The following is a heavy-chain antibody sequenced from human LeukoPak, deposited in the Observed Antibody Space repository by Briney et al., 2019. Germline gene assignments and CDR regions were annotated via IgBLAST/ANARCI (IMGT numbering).Heavy chain of an antibody. CDR1: GGSISSSHW. CDR2: IYYSGNT. Sequence: SETLSLTCAVSGGSISSSHWWSWVRQPPGKGLEWIGEIYYSGNTNYNPSLKSRVTISVDKSKNQFSLKLSSVTAADTAVYYCAGLRFLEWLSLDFDYWGQGTLVTVSS. J-gene: IGHJ4*02. D-gene: IGHD3-3*01. V-gene: IGHV4-4*02. CDR3: AGLRFLEWLSLDFDY.